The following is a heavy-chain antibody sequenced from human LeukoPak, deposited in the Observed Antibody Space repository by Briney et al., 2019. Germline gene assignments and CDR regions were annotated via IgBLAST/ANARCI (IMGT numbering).Heavy chain of an antibody. D-gene: IGHD4-17*01. J-gene: IGHJ4*02. V-gene: IGHV3-23*01. Sequence: GGSLRLSCAASGFTFSSYTMSWVRQAPGKGLEWVSTITTSDGNTYYADSVKGRFTISRDNSKNTLYLQMNSLRAEDTAVYYCAREPGGDSGDYWGQGTLVTVSS. CDR3: AREPGGDSGDY. CDR2: ITTSDGNT. CDR1: GFTFSSYT.